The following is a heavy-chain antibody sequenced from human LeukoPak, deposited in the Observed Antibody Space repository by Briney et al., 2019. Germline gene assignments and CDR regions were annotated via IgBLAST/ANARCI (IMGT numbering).Heavy chain of an antibody. D-gene: IGHD3-3*01. V-gene: IGHV3-30-3*01. CDR2: ISYDGSNK. CDR1: GLTFSSHW. Sequence: GGSLRLSCAASGLTFSSHWMHWVRQAPGKGLEWVAVISYDGSNKYYADSVKGRFTISRDNSKNTLYLQMNSLRAEDTAVYYCARDQGRRFWSGYYPSYYFDYWGQGTLVTVSS. J-gene: IGHJ4*02. CDR3: ARDQGRRFWSGYYPSYYFDY.